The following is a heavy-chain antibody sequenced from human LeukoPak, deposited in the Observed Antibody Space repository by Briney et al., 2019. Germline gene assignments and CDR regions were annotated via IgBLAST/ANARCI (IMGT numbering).Heavy chain of an antibody. Sequence: SVKVSCKASGGTFSSYAISWVRQAPGQGLEWMGGIIPIFGTANYAQKFQGRVTITADESTSTAYMELSSLRSEDTAVYYCARAVVVVPAVGSLNWFDPWGQGTLVTVSS. CDR1: GGTFSSYA. D-gene: IGHD2-2*01. V-gene: IGHV1-69*01. J-gene: IGHJ5*02. CDR3: ARAVVVVPAVGSLNWFDP. CDR2: IIPIFGTA.